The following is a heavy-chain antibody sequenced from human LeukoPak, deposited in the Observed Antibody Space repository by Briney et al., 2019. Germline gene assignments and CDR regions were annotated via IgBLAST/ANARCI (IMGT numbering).Heavy chain of an antibody. CDR3: AKEGKTRNWNYYQAKPVY. Sequence: ETLSLTCTVSGGSISSYYWSRVRHAPGKGLEWVSAISDSGGSTYYADSVKGRFTISRDNSKNTLYLQMNSLRAEDTAVYYCAKEGKTRNWNYYQAKPVYWGQGTLVTVSS. J-gene: IGHJ4*02. D-gene: IGHD1-7*01. CDR1: GGSISSYY. CDR2: ISDSGGST. V-gene: IGHV3-23*01.